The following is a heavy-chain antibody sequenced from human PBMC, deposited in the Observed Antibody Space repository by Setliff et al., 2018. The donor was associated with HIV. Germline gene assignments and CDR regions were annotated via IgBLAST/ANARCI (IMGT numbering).Heavy chain of an antibody. J-gene: IGHJ2*01. CDR3: ARQDYYYDSSGYYRWWEPFSWYFDL. Sequence: SETLSLTCAVYGGSFSGYYWSWIRQPPGKGLEWIGEINHSGSTNYNPSLKSRVTISVDTSKNQSSLKLSSVTAADTAVYYCARQDYYYDSSGYYRWWEPFSWYFDLWGRGTLVTVSA. V-gene: IGHV4-34*01. CDR1: GGSFSGYY. CDR2: INHSGST. D-gene: IGHD3-22*01.